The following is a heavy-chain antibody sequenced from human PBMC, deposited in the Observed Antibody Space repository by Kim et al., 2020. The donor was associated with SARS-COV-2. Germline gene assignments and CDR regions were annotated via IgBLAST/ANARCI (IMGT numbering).Heavy chain of an antibody. V-gene: IGHV3-23*01. CDR1: GFTFSSYT. D-gene: IGHD5-12*01. CDR3: ARSRDGYTNRAFDY. CDR2: ISGSGGST. J-gene: IGHJ4*02. Sequence: GGSLRLSCAASGFTFSSYTMSWVRQAPGKRLEWVSAISGSGGSTYYADSVKGRFTISRDNSKNTLYLQMNSLRAEDTAVYYCARSRDGYTNRAFDYWGQGTLVTVSS.